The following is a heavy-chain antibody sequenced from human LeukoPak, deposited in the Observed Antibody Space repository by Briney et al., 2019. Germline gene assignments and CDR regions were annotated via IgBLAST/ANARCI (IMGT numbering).Heavy chain of an antibody. J-gene: IGHJ4*02. CDR1: GYTFTGYY. CDR2: INPNSGGT. CDR3: AREGGYSSSWSGY. D-gene: IGHD6-13*01. Sequence: GASVKVSCKASGYTFTGYYMHWVRQAPGQGLEWMGRINPNSGGTNYAQKFQGRVTMTRVTSISTAYMELSRLRSVDTDGYYCAREGGYSSSWSGYWGQGTLVTVSS. V-gene: IGHV1-2*05.